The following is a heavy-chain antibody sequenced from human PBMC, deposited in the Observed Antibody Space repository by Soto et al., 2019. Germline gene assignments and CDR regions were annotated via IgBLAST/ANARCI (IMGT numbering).Heavy chain of an antibody. V-gene: IGHV3-74*01. CDR2: INNDGSAA. CDR3: VRDKPHNWFDP. Sequence: EEQVVESGGGLVQPGRSLRLSCAASGFTFSSYWMHWVRQVPGKGLVWVSRINNDGSAATYADSVKGRFTISRDNAKNTVYLQMNSLRAEDTAVYYCVRDKPHNWFDPWGQGTPVTVSS. CDR1: GFTFSSYW. J-gene: IGHJ5*02.